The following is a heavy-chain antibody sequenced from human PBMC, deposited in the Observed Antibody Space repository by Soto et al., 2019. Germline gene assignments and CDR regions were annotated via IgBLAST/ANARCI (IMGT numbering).Heavy chain of an antibody. V-gene: IGHV3-23*01. CDR3: AKDPGMDV. Sequence: GGSLRLSCVASGFTFSDYAIAWVRHSPGKGLEWVASISGSCGSTNYADSVKGRFTISTDNSKSTVFLQMNSLRAEDTAVYYCAKDPGMDVWGQGATVTVSS. CDR2: ISGSCGST. J-gene: IGHJ6*02. CDR1: GFTFSDYA.